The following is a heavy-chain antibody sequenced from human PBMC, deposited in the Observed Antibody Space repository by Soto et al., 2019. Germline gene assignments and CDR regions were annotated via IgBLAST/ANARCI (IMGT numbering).Heavy chain of an antibody. CDR3: AIRKYSSSSRGCFDP. CDR1: GFTFSSYA. D-gene: IGHD6-6*01. CDR2: ISYDGSNK. J-gene: IGHJ5*02. Sequence: GGSLRLACAASGFTFSSYAMHWVRQAPGKGLEWVAVISYDGSNKYYADSVKGRFTISRDNSKNTLYLQMNSLRAEDTAVYYCAIRKYSSSSRGCFDPWGQGTLVTVSS. V-gene: IGHV3-30-3*01.